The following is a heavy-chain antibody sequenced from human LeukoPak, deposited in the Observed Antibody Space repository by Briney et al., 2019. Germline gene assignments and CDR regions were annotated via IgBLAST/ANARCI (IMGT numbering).Heavy chain of an antibody. CDR2: IYYSGST. V-gene: IGHV4-39*01. CDR1: GGSISSSSYY. D-gene: IGHD3-22*01. Sequence: SETLYLTCTVSGGSISSSSYYWGWIRQTPGKGLEWIGSIYYSGSTYYNPSLKSRVTISVDTSKNQFSLKLSSVTAADTAVYYCARRDPYYCDSSSIWAYWGQGTLVTVSS. J-gene: IGHJ4*02. CDR3: ARRDPYYCDSSSIWAY.